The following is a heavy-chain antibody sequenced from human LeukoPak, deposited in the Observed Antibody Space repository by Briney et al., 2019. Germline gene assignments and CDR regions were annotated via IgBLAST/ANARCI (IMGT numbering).Heavy chain of an antibody. D-gene: IGHD3-10*01. CDR3: AKSNGYGLVDI. Sequence: SVKVSCKASGGTFSSYAISWVRQAPGQGLEWMGGIIPIFGTANYAQKFQGRVTITADKSTSTAYMQLSSLRSEDTAVYYCAKSNGYGLVDIWGQGTMVTVSS. CDR2: IIPIFGTA. J-gene: IGHJ3*02. CDR1: GGTFSSYA. V-gene: IGHV1-69*06.